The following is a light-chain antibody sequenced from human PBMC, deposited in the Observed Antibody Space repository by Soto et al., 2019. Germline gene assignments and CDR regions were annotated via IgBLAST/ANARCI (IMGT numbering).Light chain of an antibody. CDR2: AAS. V-gene: IGKV1-6*01. Sequence: AIQMTQSPSSLSASLGDRVTITCLASQGSRNDLCWYQQKPGKAPNLLIYAASSLQTGVPPRFSGSGSGTGFTLTIRSLQPEDFATYYCLQDYSYPFTFGGGTKVEIK. J-gene: IGKJ4*01. CDR1: QGSRND. CDR3: LQDYSYPFT.